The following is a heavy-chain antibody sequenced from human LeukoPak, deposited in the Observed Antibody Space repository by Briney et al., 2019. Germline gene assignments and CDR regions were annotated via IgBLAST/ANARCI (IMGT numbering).Heavy chain of an antibody. J-gene: IGHJ4*02. D-gene: IGHD6-19*01. V-gene: IGHV3-48*04. CDR1: GFTFSGYS. CDR3: ARGVAGIDY. Sequence: GGSLRLSCAASGFTFSGYSMNWVRQAPGRGLEWVSYISSGSRTIFYADSVKGRFTISRDNAKNSLYLQMNSLRAEDTAVHYCARGVAGIDYWGQGTLVTVSS. CDR2: ISSGSRTI.